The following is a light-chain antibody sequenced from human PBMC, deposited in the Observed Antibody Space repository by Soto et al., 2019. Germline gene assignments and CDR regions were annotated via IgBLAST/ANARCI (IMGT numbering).Light chain of an antibody. J-gene: IGKJ5*01. CDR2: DAS. CDR1: QSVSSY. V-gene: IGKV3-11*01. CDR3: QQRSNWPPEIT. Sequence: EIVLTQSPATLSLSPWERATLSCRDSQSVSSYLAWYQQKPGQAPRLLIYDASTRAAGIPPRFSGSGSGTDFTLTVSSLEPEDFALYYCQQRSNWPPEITFGQGTRLEI.